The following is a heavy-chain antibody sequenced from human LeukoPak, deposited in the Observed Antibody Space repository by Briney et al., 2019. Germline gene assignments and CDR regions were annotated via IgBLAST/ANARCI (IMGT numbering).Heavy chain of an antibody. CDR2: IKSKTDGGTT. J-gene: IGHJ5*02. D-gene: IGHD3-22*01. CDR3: TNGDYYDSSGYYP. V-gene: IGHV3-15*01. Sequence: GGSLRLSCAASGFTFSNAWMSWVRQAPGEGLEWVGRIKSKTDGGTTDYAAPVKGRFTISRDDSKNTLYLQMNSLKTEDTAVYYCTNGDYYDSSGYYPWGQGTLVTVSS. CDR1: GFTFSNAW.